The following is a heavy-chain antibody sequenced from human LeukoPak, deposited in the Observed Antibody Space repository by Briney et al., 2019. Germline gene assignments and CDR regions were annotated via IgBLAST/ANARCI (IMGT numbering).Heavy chain of an antibody. D-gene: IGHD5-18*01. J-gene: IGHJ4*02. CDR2: ISYDGSNK. CDR3: ARGWTWIQLWDGYFDY. Sequence: GRSLRLSCAASGFTFSSYAMHWVRQAPGKGLEWVAVISYDGSNKYYADSVKGRFTISRDNSKNTLYLQMNSLRAEDTAAYYCARGWTWIQLWDGYFDYWGQGTLVTVSS. V-gene: IGHV3-30-3*01. CDR1: GFTFSSYA.